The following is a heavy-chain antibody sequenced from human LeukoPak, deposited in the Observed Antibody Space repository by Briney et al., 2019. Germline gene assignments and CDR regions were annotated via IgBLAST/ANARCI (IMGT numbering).Heavy chain of an antibody. D-gene: IGHD2-15*01. J-gene: IGHJ5*02. CDR1: GGSISSSSYY. V-gene: IGHV4-39*01. Sequence: SETLSLTCTVSGGSISSSSYYWGWIRQPPGKGLEWIGSTYYSGSTYYNPSLKSRVTISVDTSKNQFSLKLSSVTAADTAVYYCACSGSLQNWFDPWGQGTLVTVSS. CDR3: ACSGSLQNWFDP. CDR2: TYYSGST.